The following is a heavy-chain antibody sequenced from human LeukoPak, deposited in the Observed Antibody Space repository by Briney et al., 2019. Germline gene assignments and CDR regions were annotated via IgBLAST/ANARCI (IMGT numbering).Heavy chain of an antibody. V-gene: IGHV3-7*04. CDR2: IKQDGSEK. J-gene: IGHJ3*02. D-gene: IGHD6-19*01. CDR1: GFTVSSNY. CDR3: ARDQLPSGWYGGDAFDI. Sequence: GGSLRLSCAASGFTVSSNYMSWVRQAPGKGLEWVANIKQDGSEKYYVDSVKGRFTISRDNAKNSLYLQMNSLRAEDTAVYYCARDQLPSGWYGGDAFDIWGQGTMVTVSS.